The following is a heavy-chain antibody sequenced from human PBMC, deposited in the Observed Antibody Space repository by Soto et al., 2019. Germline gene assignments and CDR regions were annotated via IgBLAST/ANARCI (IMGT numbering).Heavy chain of an antibody. V-gene: IGHV4-34*01. Sequence: LSLTCAVYGGSFSGYYWSWIRQPPGKGLEWIGEINHSGSTNYNPSLKSRVTISVDTSKNQFSLKLSSVTAADTAVYYCARGEGRLNWLLFGGWFDPWGQGTLVTVSS. CDR2: INHSGST. D-gene: IGHD3-9*01. CDR1: GGSFSGYY. CDR3: ARGEGRLNWLLFGGWFDP. J-gene: IGHJ5*02.